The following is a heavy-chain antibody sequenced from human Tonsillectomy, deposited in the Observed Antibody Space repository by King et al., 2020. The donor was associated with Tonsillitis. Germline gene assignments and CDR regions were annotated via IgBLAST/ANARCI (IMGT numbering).Heavy chain of an antibody. D-gene: IGHD2-15*01. V-gene: IGHV4-30-2*01. J-gene: IGHJ5*02. CDR3: ARGPHCSGGRCYSNWFDP. CDR2: IYHSGST. CDR1: GGSISSCGYS. Sequence: QLQESGSGLVKPSQTLSLTCAVSGGSISSCGYSWSWIRQPPGKGLEWIGYIYHSGSTYYNPSLKSRVTISVDRSKNQFSLKLSSVTAADTAVYYCARGPHCSGGRCYSNWFDPWGQGTLVTVSS.